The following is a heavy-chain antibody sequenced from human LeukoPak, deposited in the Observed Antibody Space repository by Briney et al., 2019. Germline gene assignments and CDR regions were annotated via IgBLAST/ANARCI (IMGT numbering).Heavy chain of an antibody. CDR3: ATDQPRGYNSLFGY. J-gene: IGHJ4*02. CDR1: GYTLTELS. Sequence: ASVKVSCKVSGYTLTELSMHWVRQAPGKGLEWMGGFDPEDGETIYAQKFQGRVTMTEDTSTDTAYMELSSLRSEDTAVYYCATDQPRGYNSLFGYWGQGTLVTVSS. D-gene: IGHD5-24*01. V-gene: IGHV1-24*01. CDR2: FDPEDGET.